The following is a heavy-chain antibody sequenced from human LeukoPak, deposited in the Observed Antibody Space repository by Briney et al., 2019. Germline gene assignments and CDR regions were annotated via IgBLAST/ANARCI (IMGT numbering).Heavy chain of an antibody. CDR3: ARVPRGSTVGTLPYFYYYMDV. CDR2: INHSGST. J-gene: IGHJ6*03. CDR1: GGSFSGYY. Sequence: MASETLSLTCAVYGGSFSGYYWSWIRQPPGKGLEWIGEINHSGSTNYNPSLKSRVTISVDTSKNQFSLKLSSVTAADTAVYYCARVPRGSTVGTLPYFYYYMDVWGKGTTVIVSS. D-gene: IGHD1-26*01. V-gene: IGHV4-34*01.